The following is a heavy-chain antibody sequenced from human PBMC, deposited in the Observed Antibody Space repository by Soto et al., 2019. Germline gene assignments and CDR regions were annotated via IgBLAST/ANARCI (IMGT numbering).Heavy chain of an antibody. V-gene: IGHV3-15*07. D-gene: IGHD4-4*01. CDR1: GFIFSNAW. Sequence: EVQLVESGGGLVKPGGSLRLSCAASGFIFSNAWINWVRQAPGKGLEWVGRIKSKIDGGTTDFAAPVRGRFAISRDDSKNIVYMLVNSLKIQYSAVYYCSTDTYSNMTVVRLDNWGHRTLVTVSS. CDR3: STDTYSNMTVVRLDN. J-gene: IGHJ4*01. CDR2: IKSKIDGGTT.